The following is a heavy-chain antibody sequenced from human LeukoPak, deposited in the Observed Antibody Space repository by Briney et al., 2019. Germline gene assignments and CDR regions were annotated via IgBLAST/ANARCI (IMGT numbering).Heavy chain of an antibody. CDR2: INYSGST. D-gene: IGHD6-19*01. V-gene: IGHV4-39*07. Sequence: SETLSLTCTVSGGSISSSSYYWGWIRQPPGKGLEWIGSINYSGSTYYNPSLKSRVTISLNTSKNQFSLKLSSVTAADTAVYYCARQAWQWLGPFDYWGREPWSPSPQ. CDR1: GGSISSSSYY. CDR3: ARQAWQWLGPFDY. J-gene: IGHJ4*02.